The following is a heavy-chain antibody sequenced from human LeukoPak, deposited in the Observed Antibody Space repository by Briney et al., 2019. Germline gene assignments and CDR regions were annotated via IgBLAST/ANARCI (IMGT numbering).Heavy chain of an antibody. CDR3: AGMGGVGGTGGGYFDY. CDR2: ISNSSSYI. V-gene: IGHV3-21*01. D-gene: IGHD1-26*01. CDR1: GFTFSSYS. J-gene: IGHJ4*02. Sequence: GGSLRLSCAASGFTFSSYSMNWVRQAPGKGLEWVSSISNSSSYIYYADSVKGRFTISRDNAKNSLYLQMNSLRAEDTAVYYCAGMGGVGGTGGGYFDYWGQGTLVTVSS.